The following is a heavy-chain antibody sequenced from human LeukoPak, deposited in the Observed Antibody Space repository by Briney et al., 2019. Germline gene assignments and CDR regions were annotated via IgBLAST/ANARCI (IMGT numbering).Heavy chain of an antibody. CDR1: RYTFTGYY. CDR2: INPNSGVT. D-gene: IGHD5-18*01. V-gene: IGHV1-2*02. Sequence: ASVKVSCKASRYTFTGYYMHWVRQAPGQGLEWMGWINPNSGVTDYAQNFQGRVTMTRDTSISTAYVELSRLRSDDTAVYYCARGTGEGYTYGRYYFDYWGQGTLVTVFS. CDR3: ARGTGEGYTYGRYYFDY. J-gene: IGHJ4*02.